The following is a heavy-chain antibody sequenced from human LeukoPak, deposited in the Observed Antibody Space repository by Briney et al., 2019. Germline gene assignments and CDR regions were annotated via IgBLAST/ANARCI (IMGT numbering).Heavy chain of an antibody. CDR1: GGSISSYY. J-gene: IGHJ6*02. CDR2: IYYSGST. Sequence: SETLSLTCTVSGGSISSYYWSWIRQPPGKGLEWIGYIYYSGSTNYNPSLKSRVTISVDTSKNQFSLKLSSVTAADTAVYYCARDRPNYDFWSGYLDYGMDVWGQGTTVTVSS. CDR3: ARDRPNYDFWSGYLDYGMDV. V-gene: IGHV4-59*01. D-gene: IGHD3-3*01.